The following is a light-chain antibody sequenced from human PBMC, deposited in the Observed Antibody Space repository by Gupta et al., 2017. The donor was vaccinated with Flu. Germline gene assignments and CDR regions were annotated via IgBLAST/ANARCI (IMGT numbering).Light chain of an antibody. J-gene: IGKJ2*01. Sequence: DIQMTQFPSTLSASVGDRVTITCRASQSISSLLEWDQQKPGKVTKILIYKTSSLKSGVKSRLRGSGSGTEFTRVINSLQADDSGTYDRQFQNTFGQGTKLEIK. CDR3: QFQNT. CDR1: QSISSL. V-gene: IGKV1-5*03. CDR2: KTS.